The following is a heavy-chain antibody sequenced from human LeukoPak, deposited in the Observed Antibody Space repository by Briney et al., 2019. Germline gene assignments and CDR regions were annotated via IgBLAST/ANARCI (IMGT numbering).Heavy chain of an antibody. D-gene: IGHD3-10*01. J-gene: IGHJ4*02. CDR2: INWNGGST. Sequence: PGGSLRLSCAASGFTLDDYGMSWVRQAPGKGLEWVSGINWNGGSTTYADSVKGRFTVSRDNAKNSLSLHMISLRAEDTAVYYCALLHGELHDYWGQGTLVTVSS. V-gene: IGHV3-20*04. CDR1: GFTLDDYG. CDR3: ALLHGELHDY.